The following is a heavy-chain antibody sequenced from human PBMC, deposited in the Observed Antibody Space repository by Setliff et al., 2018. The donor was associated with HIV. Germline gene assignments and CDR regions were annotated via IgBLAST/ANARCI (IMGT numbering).Heavy chain of an antibody. J-gene: IGHJ5*02. D-gene: IGHD1-1*01. Sequence: SETLSLTCTVSGDSITSGSYYWGWIRQSPGKGLEWIGNVLSGRDTYYNPSLKSRVTVSVDTSKNQFSLTLRSVTAADTAVYYCARPHTGRGGGAWFDPWGQGTLVTVSS. V-gene: IGHV4-39*01. CDR2: VLSGRDT. CDR3: ARPHTGRGGGAWFDP. CDR1: GDSITSGSYY.